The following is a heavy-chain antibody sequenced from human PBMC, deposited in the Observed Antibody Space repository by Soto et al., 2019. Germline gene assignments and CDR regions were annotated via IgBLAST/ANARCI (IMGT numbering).Heavy chain of an antibody. Sequence: QLQLVQSGAEVKKPGASVKVSCKASGYTFTSYGISWIRQAPGQGLEWMGWINPYNGNTDYAQNFQGRVTMTTDTTTSTASMELRSLTSDDTAVYYCATSYDSGFDPWGKGTLVSVSS. D-gene: IGHD5-12*01. CDR3: ATSYDSGFDP. V-gene: IGHV1-18*04. J-gene: IGHJ5*02. CDR1: GYTFTSYG. CDR2: INPYNGNT.